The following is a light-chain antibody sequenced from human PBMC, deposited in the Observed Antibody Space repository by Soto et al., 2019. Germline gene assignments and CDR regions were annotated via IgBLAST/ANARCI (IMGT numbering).Light chain of an antibody. V-gene: IGLV2-23*03. CDR3: CSYGGFSTFVV. CDR1: SSDVGAYNL. J-gene: IGLJ2*01. Sequence: QSALTQPASLSGSPGQSITISCTGTSSDVGAYNLVSWYQHHPGKATKLLIFEGSKRPSGVSNRFSGSKSGNTASLTISGLQAEDEADYHCCSYGGFSTFVVFGGGTKVTVL. CDR2: EGS.